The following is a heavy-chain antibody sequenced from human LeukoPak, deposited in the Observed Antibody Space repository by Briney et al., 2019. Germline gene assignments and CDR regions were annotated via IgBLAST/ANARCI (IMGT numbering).Heavy chain of an antibody. D-gene: IGHD2-21*01. CDR1: GFSFNTYW. V-gene: IGHV3-15*01. J-gene: IGHJ4*02. CDR2: IRRKTDGETT. Sequence: GGSLRLSCAASGFSFNTYWMHWVRQVPGKGLEWVGRIRRKTDGETTDHAAPVKGRFTISRDDSKNTLYLQMNSLKTEDTAVYYCVTDLVIKGYFDYWGQGALVTVSS. CDR3: VTDLVIKGYFDY.